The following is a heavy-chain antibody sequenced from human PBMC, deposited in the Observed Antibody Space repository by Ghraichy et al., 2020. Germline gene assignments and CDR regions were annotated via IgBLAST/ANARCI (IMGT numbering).Heavy chain of an antibody. CDR1: GFTFSSYA. Sequence: GGSLRLSCAASGFTFSSYAMSWVRQAPGKGLEWVSAISGSGGSTYYVDSVKGRFTISRDNSKNTLYLQMNSLRAEDTAVYYCARRTIFGASRYFDYWGQGTLVTVSS. D-gene: IGHD3-3*01. CDR2: ISGSGGST. J-gene: IGHJ4*02. V-gene: IGHV3-23*01. CDR3: ARRTIFGASRYFDY.